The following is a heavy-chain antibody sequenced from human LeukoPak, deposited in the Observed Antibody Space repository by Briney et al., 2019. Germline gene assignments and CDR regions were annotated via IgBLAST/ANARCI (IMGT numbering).Heavy chain of an antibody. CDR2: INPSGGST. CDR3: VANSRHYYFDY. CDR1: GYTFTSYY. D-gene: IGHD2-15*01. J-gene: IGHJ4*02. Sequence: ASVKVSCKASGYTFTSYYMHWVRQAPEQGLEWMGIINPSGGSTSYAQKFQGRVTMTRDTSTSTVYMELSSLRSEDTAVYYCVANSRHYYFDYWGQGTLVTVSS. V-gene: IGHV1-46*01.